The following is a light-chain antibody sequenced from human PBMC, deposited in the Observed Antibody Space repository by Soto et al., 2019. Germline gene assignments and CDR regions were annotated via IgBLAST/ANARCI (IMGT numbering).Light chain of an antibody. Sequence: QSALTQPASVSGSPGQSITISCAGTSSDVGAYNYVSWFQQHPGKVPKLIIYDVSDRPSGVSDRFSGSKSGNTASLTISGLQDEEEADYYCCSYTTRNSMVFGGGTKLTVL. CDR2: DVS. J-gene: IGLJ2*01. V-gene: IGLV2-14*01. CDR1: SSDVGAYNY. CDR3: CSYTTRNSMV.